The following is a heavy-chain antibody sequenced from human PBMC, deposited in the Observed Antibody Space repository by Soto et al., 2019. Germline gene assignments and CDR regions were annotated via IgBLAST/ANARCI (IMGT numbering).Heavy chain of an antibody. CDR2: IYYSGST. CDR1: SGSIDNVYW. V-gene: IGHV4-4*02. D-gene: IGHD3-10*01. Sequence: SETLSLTCAVSSGSIDNVYWWSWIRQPPGKGLEWIGNIYYSGSTNYNPSLKSRVTISVDKSKNQFSLKLSSVTAADTALYYCARQGFGVLHGLVDVWGQGTTVTVSS. CDR3: ARQGFGVLHGLVDV. J-gene: IGHJ6*02.